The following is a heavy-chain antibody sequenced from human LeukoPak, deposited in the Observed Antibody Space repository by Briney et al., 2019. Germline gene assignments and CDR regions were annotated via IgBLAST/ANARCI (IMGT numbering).Heavy chain of an antibody. Sequence: PSETLSLTCTVSGGSISSSSYYWGWIRQPPGKGLEWIGSIYYSGSTYYNPSLKSRVTISVDTSKNQFSLKLSSVTAADTAVYYCAIWSGWYSDNYMDVWGKGTTVTVSS. CDR2: IYYSGST. CDR1: GGSISSSSYY. CDR3: AIWSGWYSDNYMDV. J-gene: IGHJ6*03. D-gene: IGHD6-19*01. V-gene: IGHV4-39*07.